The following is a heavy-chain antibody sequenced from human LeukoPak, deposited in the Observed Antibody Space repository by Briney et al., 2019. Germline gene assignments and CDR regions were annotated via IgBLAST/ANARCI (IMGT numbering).Heavy chain of an antibody. D-gene: IGHD3-3*01. Sequence: SETLSLTCTVSGGSISSYYWSWIRQPAGKGLEWIGRIYTSGSTNYNPSLKSRVTMSLDTSKNQFSLKLSSVTAADTAVYYCARDGKGDFWSGYYSYYYYYMDVWGKGTTVTVSS. CDR3: ARDGKGDFWSGYYSYYYYYMDV. V-gene: IGHV4-4*07. J-gene: IGHJ6*03. CDR1: GGSISSYY. CDR2: IYTSGST.